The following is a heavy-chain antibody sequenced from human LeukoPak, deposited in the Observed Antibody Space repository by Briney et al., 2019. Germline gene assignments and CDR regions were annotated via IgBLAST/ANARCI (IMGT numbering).Heavy chain of an antibody. CDR2: ISAYNGNT. D-gene: IGHD3-3*01. CDR1: GYTFTSYG. Sequence: ASVKVSCKASGYTFTSYGISWVRQAPGQGLEWMGWISAYNGNTNYAQKLQGRVTMTTDTSTSTAYMEPRSLRSDDTAVYYCARDYAYYDFWSGYSPFDYWGQGTLVTVSS. J-gene: IGHJ4*02. CDR3: ARDYAYYDFWSGYSPFDY. V-gene: IGHV1-18*01.